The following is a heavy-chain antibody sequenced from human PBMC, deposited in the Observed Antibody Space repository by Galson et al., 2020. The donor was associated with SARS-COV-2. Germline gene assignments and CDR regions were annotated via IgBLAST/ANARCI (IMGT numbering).Heavy chain of an antibody. CDR1: GFTFSSYW. CDR2: IYSEGSST. V-gene: IGHV3-74*01. J-gene: IGHJ4*02. CDR3: ARGDMRNDYFDY. D-gene: IGHD3-16*01. Sequence: ESLKISCAASGFTFSSYWMHWVRQAPGKGLVWVSRIYSEGSSTSYADSVKGRFTISGDDAKNTLYLHMRSLRAEDTAVYYCARGDMRNDYFDYWGQGTLVTVSS.